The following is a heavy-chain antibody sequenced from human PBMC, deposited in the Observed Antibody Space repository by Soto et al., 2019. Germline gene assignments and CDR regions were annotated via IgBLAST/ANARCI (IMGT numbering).Heavy chain of an antibody. CDR2: ISYDGSNK. D-gene: IGHD3-9*01. CDR1: GFTFSSYA. J-gene: IGHJ6*02. CDR3: ARDQTQTGNYYYYALDV. Sequence: GGSLRLSCAASGFTFSSYAMHWVRQAPGKGLEWVAVISYDGSNKYYVDSVKGRFTISRDNSKNTLYLQMNSLRVEDTALYYCARDQTQTGNYYYYALDVWGQGTTVTVSS. V-gene: IGHV3-30-3*01.